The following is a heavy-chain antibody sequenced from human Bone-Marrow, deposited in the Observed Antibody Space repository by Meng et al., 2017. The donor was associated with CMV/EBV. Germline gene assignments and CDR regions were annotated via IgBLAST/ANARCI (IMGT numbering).Heavy chain of an antibody. D-gene: IGHD6-19*01. CDR3: AREQWLAHYFDY. CDR1: GGSINSYY. J-gene: IGHJ4*02. V-gene: IGHV4-59*01. Sequence: SETLSLTCTVSGGSINSYYWSWIRQPPGKGLEWIGYIYYSGSTDYNPSLKSRVTISVDTSNRHFSLKLSSVTATDTAVYYCAREQWLAHYFDYWGQGALVTVSS. CDR2: IYYSGST.